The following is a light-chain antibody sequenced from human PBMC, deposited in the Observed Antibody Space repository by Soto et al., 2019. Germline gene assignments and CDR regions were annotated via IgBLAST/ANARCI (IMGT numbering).Light chain of an antibody. V-gene: IGKV3-20*01. J-gene: IGKJ4*01. CDR2: RAS. CDR1: QSVSSSY. Sequence: EIVLTQSPGTLSLSPGERATLSCRASQSVSSSYLAWYQQKPGQAPRLLIYRASSRATGIPDSFNGSGSVTDFTLTISRLEPEHFPVYYCQQYGSSTPTFGGGTKV. CDR3: QQYGSSTPT.